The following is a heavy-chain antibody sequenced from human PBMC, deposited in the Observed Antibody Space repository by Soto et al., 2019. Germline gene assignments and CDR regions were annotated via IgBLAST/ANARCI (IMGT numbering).Heavy chain of an antibody. CDR1: GFTFSSYG. CDR2: IWYNGSTK. D-gene: IGHD3-22*01. J-gene: IGHJ4*02. CDR3: ARDEYYYDSSGYRGMDY. Sequence: GGSLRLSCAASGFTFSSYGMHWVRQAPGKGLEWVAVIWYNGSTKYYADSVKGRFTISRDNSKNTLYLQMNSLRAEDPAVYYCARDEYYYDSSGYRGMDYWGQGTLVTVSS. V-gene: IGHV3-33*01.